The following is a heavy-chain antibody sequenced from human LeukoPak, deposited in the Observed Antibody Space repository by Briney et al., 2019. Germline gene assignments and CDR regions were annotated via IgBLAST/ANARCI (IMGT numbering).Heavy chain of an antibody. CDR1: GFTFSSYA. CDR3: ARVYQGVSLFDGIDY. Sequence: QTGGSLRLSCAASGFTFSSYAMSWVRQAPGKGLEWVSAISGSGGSTYYADSVKGRFTISRDNAKKSLYLQMNSLRAEDTAVYYCARVYQGVSLFDGIDYWGQGTLVTVSS. CDR2: ISGSGGST. V-gene: IGHV3-23*01. J-gene: IGHJ4*02. D-gene: IGHD3-10*01.